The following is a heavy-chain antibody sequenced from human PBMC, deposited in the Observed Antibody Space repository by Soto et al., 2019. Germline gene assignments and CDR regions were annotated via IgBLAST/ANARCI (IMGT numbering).Heavy chain of an antibody. V-gene: IGHV3-30-3*01. CDR3: ARDDSSSSWRYYYYYGMDV. CDR1: GFTFSSYS. CDR2: ISYDGSNK. D-gene: IGHD6-6*01. J-gene: IGHJ6*02. Sequence: GGSLRLSCAASGFTFSSYSMHWVRQAPGKGLEWVAVISYDGSNKYYADSVKGRFTISRDNSKNTLYLQMNSLRAEDTAVYYCARDDSSSSWRYYYYYGMDVWGQGTTVTVS.